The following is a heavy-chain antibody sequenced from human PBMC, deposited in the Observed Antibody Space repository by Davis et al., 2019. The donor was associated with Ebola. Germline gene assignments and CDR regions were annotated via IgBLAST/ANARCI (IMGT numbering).Heavy chain of an antibody. V-gene: IGHV1-69*13. Sequence: SVKVSCKASGGTFSSYAISWARHAPGQGLEWMGGIIPIFGTANYAQKFQGRVTITADESTSTAYMELSSLRSEDTAVYYCARAPGQWLVREFDYWGQGTLVTVSS. CDR1: GGTFSSYA. D-gene: IGHD6-19*01. CDR3: ARAPGQWLVREFDY. CDR2: IIPIFGTA. J-gene: IGHJ4*02.